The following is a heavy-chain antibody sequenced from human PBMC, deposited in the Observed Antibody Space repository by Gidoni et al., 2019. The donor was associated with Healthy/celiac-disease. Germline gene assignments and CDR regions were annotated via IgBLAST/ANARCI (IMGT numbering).Heavy chain of an antibody. CDR2: IRWNIGTI. CDR1: GFTFDDSA. D-gene: IGHD6-19*01. CDR3: AKDVVVAGTIPGWYFDL. J-gene: IGHJ2*01. V-gene: IGHV3-9*01. Sequence: EVQLVASGGGLVPPGRSLRLHCAASGFTFDDSAMHWVRQVPGKGLEWVSGIRWNIGTIDYAYSVKGRFTISRDNAKNSLSLQMNSLRAEDTAFYYCAKDVVVAGTIPGWYFDLWGRGTLVTVSS.